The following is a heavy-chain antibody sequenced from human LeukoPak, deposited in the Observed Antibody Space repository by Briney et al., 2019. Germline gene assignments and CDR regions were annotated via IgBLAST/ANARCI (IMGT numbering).Heavy chain of an antibody. Sequence: GGSLRLACAASGFRLSDYWMSWVSQAPGKGLEWVTNINHDGSEKYYVDSARGRFTISRDNAKHSLYLEMNSLRAEDTAVYYCARCSNAVCTLGMDVWGQGTTVTVSS. CDR2: INHDGSEK. D-gene: IGHD2-8*01. CDR1: GFRLSDYW. J-gene: IGHJ6*02. V-gene: IGHV3-7*03. CDR3: ARCSNAVCTLGMDV.